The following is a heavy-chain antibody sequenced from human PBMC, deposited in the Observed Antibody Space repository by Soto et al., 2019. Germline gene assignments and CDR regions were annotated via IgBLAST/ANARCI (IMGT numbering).Heavy chain of an antibody. CDR2: ISSTGRFI. Sequence: GGSLRLSCAASGFTFSSYTMNWVRQAPGKGLEWVSSISSTGRFIFYADSVKGRFTISRDNAKNSLYPRMNSLRDEDTAVYFCAVGEETGTPYFGSWGLGTLVTVSS. V-gene: IGHV3-21*01. D-gene: IGHD1-7*01. J-gene: IGHJ4*02. CDR1: GFTFSSYT. CDR3: AVGEETGTPYFGS.